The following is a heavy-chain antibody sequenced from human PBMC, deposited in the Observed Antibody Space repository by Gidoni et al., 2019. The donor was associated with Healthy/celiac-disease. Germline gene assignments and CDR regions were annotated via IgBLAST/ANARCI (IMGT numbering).Heavy chain of an antibody. CDR2: IYHSGST. J-gene: IGHJ6*02. CDR3: ARARSFYYYYYGMDV. Sequence: QLQLQESGSGLVKPSQTLSLTCAVSGGSISSGGYSWSWIRQPPGKGLEWIGYIYHSGSTYYNPSLKSRVTISVDRSKNQFSLKLSSVTAADTAVYYCARARSFYYYYYGMDVWGQGTTVTVSS. V-gene: IGHV4-30-2*01. CDR1: GGSISSGGYS. D-gene: IGHD2-15*01.